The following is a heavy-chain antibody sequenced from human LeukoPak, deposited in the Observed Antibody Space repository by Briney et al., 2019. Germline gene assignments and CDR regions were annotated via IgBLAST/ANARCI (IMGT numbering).Heavy chain of an antibody. V-gene: IGHV4-34*01. J-gene: IGHJ3*02. CDR2: INHSGST. D-gene: IGHD3-10*01. CDR1: GGSFSGYY. Sequence: PSETLSLTCAVYGGSFSGYYWSWIREPPGKGLEWIGEINHSGSTNYNPSLKSRVTISVDTSKNQFSLKLSSVTAADTAVYYCARLQWRGVRMSLRSPRDAFDIWGQGTMVTVSS. CDR3: ARLQWRGVRMSLRSPRDAFDI.